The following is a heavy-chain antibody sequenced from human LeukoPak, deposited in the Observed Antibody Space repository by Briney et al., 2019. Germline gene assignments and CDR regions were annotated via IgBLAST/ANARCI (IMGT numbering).Heavy chain of an antibody. CDR3: AGAELRLFDY. J-gene: IGHJ4*02. CDR2: INHSGST. CDR1: GGSFSGYY. D-gene: IGHD3-3*01. V-gene: IGHV4-34*01. Sequence: SETLSLTCAVYGGSFSGYYWSWIRQPPGKGLEWIGEINHSGSTNYNPSLKSRVTISVDTSKNQFSLKLSSVTAADTAVYYCAGAELRLFDYWGQGTLVTVSS.